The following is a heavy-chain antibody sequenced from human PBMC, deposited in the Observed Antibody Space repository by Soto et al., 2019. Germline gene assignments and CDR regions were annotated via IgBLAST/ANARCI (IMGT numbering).Heavy chain of an antibody. Sequence: QMQLQESGSGLVKPSQTLCLTCAVSGGSINSGRYSWTWIRQPPGAGLEWIGHMYHMGTTYYNPSLKSRVTMSVDTSKNQFSLKLSSVTAADTAIYYCAKGINYYDSSGDSWFDPWGQATLVTVSS. V-gene: IGHV4-30-2*01. CDR1: GGSINSGRYS. J-gene: IGHJ5*02. CDR2: MYHMGTT. D-gene: IGHD3-22*01. CDR3: AKGINYYDSSGDSWFDP.